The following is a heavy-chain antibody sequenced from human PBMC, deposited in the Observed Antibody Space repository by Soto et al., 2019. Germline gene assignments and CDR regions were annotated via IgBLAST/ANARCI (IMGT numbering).Heavy chain of an antibody. V-gene: IGHV4-30-2*01. CDR3: ASIFSNGNYGSWFDP. CDR2: IYHSGST. J-gene: IGHJ5*02. CDR1: AGTLSRGGYS. Sequence: SENLSLTCAVSAGTLSRGGYSWSWLRQPPGKGLEWIGYIYHSGSTYYNPSLKSRVTISVDRSKNQFSLKLSSVTAADTAVYYCASIFSNGNYGSWFDPWGQGTLVTVSS. D-gene: IGHD1-7*01.